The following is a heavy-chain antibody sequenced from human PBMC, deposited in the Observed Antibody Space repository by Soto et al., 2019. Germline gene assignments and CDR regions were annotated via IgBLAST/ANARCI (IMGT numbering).Heavy chain of an antibody. V-gene: IGHV1-18*04. CDR1: GYTFTSYG. D-gene: IGHD1-20*01. Sequence: QVQLVQSGAAVKKPGAAVKVSCKASGYTFTSYGISWVRQVPGQGLEWMGWISAYNGNTNYAQKLQGRVTMTTDTSTSTAYMELRSLRSDDTAVYYCAREDNWNDVEVSLDYCGQGTLVTVSS. J-gene: IGHJ4*02. CDR3: AREDNWNDVEVSLDY. CDR2: ISAYNGNT.